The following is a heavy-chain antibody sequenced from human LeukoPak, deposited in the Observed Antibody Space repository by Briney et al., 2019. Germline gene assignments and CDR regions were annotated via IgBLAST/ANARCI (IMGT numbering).Heavy chain of an antibody. CDR2: IYYSGST. CDR1: GGSISSYY. J-gene: IGHJ4*02. CDR3: ARYGGNSAFDY. Sequence: PSETLSLTCTVSGGSISSYYWSWIRQPPGKGLEWIGYIYYSGSTNYNPSLKSRVTISVDTSKNQFSLKLSSVTAADTAVYSCARYGGNSAFDYWGQGTLVTVSS. V-gene: IGHV4-59*01. D-gene: IGHD4-23*01.